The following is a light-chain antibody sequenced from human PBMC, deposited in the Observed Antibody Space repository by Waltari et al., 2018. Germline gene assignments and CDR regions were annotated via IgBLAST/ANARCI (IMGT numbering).Light chain of an antibody. CDR3: QQSYSMPLT. V-gene: IGKV1-39*01. CDR2: VAS. CDR1: QTIRTY. J-gene: IGKJ4*01. Sequence: DIQMTQSPSSLSASIGDRVTMTCRASQTIRTYLNWYQQQPGKVPKLLIYVASSLQSGVPSRFSGSGSGTEFTLTINNLQPEDFATYYCQQSYSMPLTFGGGTKVEIK.